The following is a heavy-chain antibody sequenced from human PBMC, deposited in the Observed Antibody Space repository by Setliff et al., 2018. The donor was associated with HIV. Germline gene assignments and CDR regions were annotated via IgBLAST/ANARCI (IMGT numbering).Heavy chain of an antibody. CDR1: GYSISSGYY. CDR3: ARGRDSVLTPFDY. CDR2: VNHSGSS. D-gene: IGHD3-10*01. J-gene: IGHJ4*02. V-gene: IGHV4-38-2*02. Sequence: SETLSLTCTVSGYSISSGYYWGWIRQPPGKGLEWIGEVNHSGSSNLNPSFERRVTISGVPSKNQFSLRLSSVTAADTAIYYCARGRDSVLTPFDYWGQGTLVTVS.